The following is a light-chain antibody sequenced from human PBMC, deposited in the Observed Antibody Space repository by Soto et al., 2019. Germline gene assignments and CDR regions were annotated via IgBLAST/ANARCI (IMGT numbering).Light chain of an antibody. V-gene: IGKV3-20*01. J-gene: IGKJ3*01. CDR1: QSVSSSY. Sequence: GARATLSCRASQSVSSSYLAWYQQKPGQAPRLLIYGASSRATGIPDRFSGSGSGTDFTLTISILEPEDFAVYYCQQYGSSPFTFGPGTRVDIK. CDR3: QQYGSSPFT. CDR2: GAS.